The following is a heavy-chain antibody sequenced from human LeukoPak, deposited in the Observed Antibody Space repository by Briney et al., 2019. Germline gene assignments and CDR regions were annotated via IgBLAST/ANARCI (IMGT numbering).Heavy chain of an antibody. J-gene: IGHJ4*03. Sequence: SETLSLTCTLSGGSLNSYYASGIRQTPGKALEWIGYIYYSGSTNYNPSLKSRVTLSRDPSKNQFSLKLRSVPAAVTAVYYCTSGGMVSGDYWGHGTLVTVSS. V-gene: IGHV4-59*01. CDR1: GGSLNSYY. D-gene: IGHD2-8*01. CDR2: IYYSGST. CDR3: TSGGMVSGDY.